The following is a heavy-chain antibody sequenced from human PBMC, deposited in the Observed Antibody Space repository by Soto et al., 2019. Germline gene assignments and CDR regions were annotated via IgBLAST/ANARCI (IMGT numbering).Heavy chain of an antibody. Sequence: SETLSLTCAVSGDSFSDYYWNWIRQVPGKGLEWIGFVFHSATTSYNPSLKTRVAISDDTSKKQFSLRLTSVTAADTAIYYCARGHYSSGWPIDHWGQGILVTVSS. J-gene: IGHJ4*02. CDR1: GDSFSDYY. D-gene: IGHD6-19*01. V-gene: IGHV4-59*01. CDR3: ARGHYSSGWPIDH. CDR2: VFHSATT.